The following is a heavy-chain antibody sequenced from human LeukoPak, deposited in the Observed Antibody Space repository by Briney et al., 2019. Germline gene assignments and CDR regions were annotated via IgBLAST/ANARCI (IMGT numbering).Heavy chain of an antibody. J-gene: IGHJ4*02. CDR3: AKVPTYYYDSSGYYYVDY. D-gene: IGHD3-22*01. V-gene: IGHV3-23*01. CDR2: ISGSGGST. Sequence: GGSLRLSCAAPGFTFSSYAMSWVRQAPGKGLEWVSAISGSGGSTYYADSVKGRFTISRDNSKNTLYLQMNSLRAEDTAVYYCAKVPTYYYDSSGYYYVDYWGQGTLVTVSS. CDR1: GFTFSSYA.